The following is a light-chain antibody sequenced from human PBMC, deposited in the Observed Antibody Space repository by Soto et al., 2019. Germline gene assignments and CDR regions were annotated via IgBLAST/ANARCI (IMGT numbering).Light chain of an antibody. Sequence: QAVVTQEPSLTVSPGGTGTLTCGSSTGPVTNGHFPYWFQQKPGHAPRPLIYDTDNKHSWTPARFSASLLGDKAALTLSGALPEDEADYYCLLSYTGRLYVFGPGTKLTVL. V-gene: IGLV7-46*01. CDR1: TGPVTNGHF. CDR3: LLSYTGRLYV. CDR2: DTD. J-gene: IGLJ1*01.